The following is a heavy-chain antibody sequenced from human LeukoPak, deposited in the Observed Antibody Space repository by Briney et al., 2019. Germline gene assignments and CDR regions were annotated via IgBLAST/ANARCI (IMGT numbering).Heavy chain of an antibody. J-gene: IGHJ4*02. Sequence: ASVKVSCKASGYTFTNYDINWVRQAPGQGLEWMGRMNPNSGDIGSAQKFQDRVTMTRNTSISTAYMELSSLRSEDTAVYYCARGDFWSYFDYWGQGTLVTVSS. V-gene: IGHV1-8*01. CDR1: GYTFTNYD. CDR3: ARGDFWSYFDY. CDR2: MNPNSGDI. D-gene: IGHD3-3*01.